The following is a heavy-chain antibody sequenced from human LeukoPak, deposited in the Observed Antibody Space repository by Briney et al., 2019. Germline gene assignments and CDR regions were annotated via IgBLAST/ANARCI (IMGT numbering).Heavy chain of an antibody. D-gene: IGHD1-26*01. Sequence: GGSLRLSCAASGFTFSGYAMSWVRQAPGRGLEWVSTISGSGGSTYYADSVMGRFTVSRDNSKNTLYLQINSLRAEGTAVYYCAKSRAWELLRGPFDYWGQGTLVTVSS. CDR1: GFTFSGYA. CDR2: ISGSGGST. V-gene: IGHV3-23*01. CDR3: AKSRAWELLRGPFDY. J-gene: IGHJ4*02.